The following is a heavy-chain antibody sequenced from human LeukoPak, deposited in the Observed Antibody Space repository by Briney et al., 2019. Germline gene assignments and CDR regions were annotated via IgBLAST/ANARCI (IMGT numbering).Heavy chain of an antibody. V-gene: IGHV3-11*01. CDR1: GFTFSDYY. Sequence: PGGSLRLSCAASGFTFSDYYMSWIRQAPGKGLEWVSYISSSGSTIYYADSVKGRFTTSRDNAKNSLYLQMNSLRAEDTAVYYCAREGDILTGSQPPGWFDPWGQGTLVTVSS. J-gene: IGHJ5*02. CDR2: ISSSGSTI. D-gene: IGHD3-9*01. CDR3: AREGDILTGSQPPGWFDP.